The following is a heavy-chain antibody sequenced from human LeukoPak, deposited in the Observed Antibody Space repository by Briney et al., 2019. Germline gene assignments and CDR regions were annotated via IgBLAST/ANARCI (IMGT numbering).Heavy chain of an antibody. Sequence: GGSLRLSCAASGFTFSNYAMSWVRQAPGKGLDWVSAISGSGGGTYYADSVKGRFTISRDNSKNTLYLQMNSLRAEDTAVYYCAKCDGSSVWCHLDYWGQGTLVTVSS. CDR3: AKCDGSSVWCHLDY. D-gene: IGHD6-19*01. CDR2: ISGSGGGT. J-gene: IGHJ4*02. V-gene: IGHV3-23*01. CDR1: GFTFSNYA.